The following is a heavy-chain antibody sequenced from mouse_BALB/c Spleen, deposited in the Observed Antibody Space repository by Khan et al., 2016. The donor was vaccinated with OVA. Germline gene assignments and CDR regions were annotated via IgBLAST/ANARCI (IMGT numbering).Heavy chain of an antibody. CDR1: GFTFTSYG. Sequence: EVQLQESGGGLVQSGGSRKLSCAASGFTFTSYGMHWIRQAPEKGLEWVAYISSDSNTIYYADTVKGRFTISRDNPKNTLFLQMTSLMSGDTSMYFCATAYFYGYYFDYWGQGTTLTVSS. D-gene: IGHD1-1*01. CDR2: ISSDSNTI. J-gene: IGHJ2*01. CDR3: ATAYFYGYYFDY. V-gene: IGHV5-17*02.